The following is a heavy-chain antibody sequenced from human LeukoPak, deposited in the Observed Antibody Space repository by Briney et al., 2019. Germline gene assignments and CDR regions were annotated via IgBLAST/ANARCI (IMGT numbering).Heavy chain of an antibody. CDR2: IKSKTDGGTT. J-gene: IGHJ3*02. CDR1: GYSISSGYY. D-gene: IGHD3-22*01. V-gene: IGHV3-15*01. CDR3: TTSYYYDSSGYYYAFDI. Sequence: ETLSLTCTVSGYSISSGYYWGWIRQPPGKGLEWVGRIKSKTDGGTTDYAAPVKGRFTISRDDSKNMLYLQMNSLKTEDTAVYYCTTSYYYDSSGYYYAFDIWGQGTMVTVSS.